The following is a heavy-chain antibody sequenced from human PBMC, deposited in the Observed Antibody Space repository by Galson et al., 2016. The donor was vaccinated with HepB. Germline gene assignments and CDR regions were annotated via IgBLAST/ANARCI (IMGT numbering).Heavy chain of an antibody. Sequence: SETLSLTCTVSGGSVSSGTYYWSWIRQPPGKGLEWIGYFYYSATTNYNPSLKSRVTISVDTSKNHFSLKLSSVTAADTAVYYCAREPGYDSSGRTFDYWGQGTLVTVSS. CDR2: FYYSATT. J-gene: IGHJ4*02. CDR3: AREPGYDSSGRTFDY. V-gene: IGHV4-61*03. CDR1: GGSVSSGTYY. D-gene: IGHD3-22*01.